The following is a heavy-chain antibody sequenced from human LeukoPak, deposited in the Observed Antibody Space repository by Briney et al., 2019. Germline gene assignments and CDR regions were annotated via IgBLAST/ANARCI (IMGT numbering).Heavy chain of an antibody. CDR1: GFIFSAYS. CDR3: AKVPRDGDYGFIDY. Sequence: NPGGSLRLSCAASGFIFSAYSMNWVRQAPGKGLEWVSSIKSDSSHISYANSVRGRFTISRDNGQNSLYLQMNSLRTEDTALYYCAKVPRDGDYGFIDYWGQGTLVTVSS. V-gene: IGHV3-21*04. J-gene: IGHJ4*02. D-gene: IGHD4-17*01. CDR2: IKSDSSHI.